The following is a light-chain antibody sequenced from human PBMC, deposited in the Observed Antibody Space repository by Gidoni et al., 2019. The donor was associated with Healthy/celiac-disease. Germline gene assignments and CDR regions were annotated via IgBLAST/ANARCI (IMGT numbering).Light chain of an antibody. CDR2: DAS. V-gene: IGKV3-11*01. Sequence: PATVSWSPGERATLSCRASQSVSSYLAWYQQKPGQAPRLLIYDASNRATGIPARFSGSGSGTDFTLTISSLEPEDFAVYYCQQRSNWPPTFGGGTKVEIK. CDR3: QQRSNWPPT. CDR1: QSVSSY. J-gene: IGKJ4*01.